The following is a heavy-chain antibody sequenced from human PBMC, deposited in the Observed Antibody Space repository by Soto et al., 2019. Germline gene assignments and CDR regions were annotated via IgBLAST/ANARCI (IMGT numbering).Heavy chain of an antibody. J-gene: IGHJ5*02. CDR1: GFSLSTSGMC. CDR3: ARMVVIGYSSSWANWFDP. Sequence: SGPTLVNPTQTLTLTCTFSGFSLSTSGMCVSWIRQPPGKALEWLALIDWDDDKYYSTSLKTRLTISKDTSKNQVVLTMTNMDPVDTATYYCARMVVIGYSSSWANWFDPWGQGTLVTVSS. D-gene: IGHD6-13*01. CDR2: IDWDDDK. V-gene: IGHV2-70*01.